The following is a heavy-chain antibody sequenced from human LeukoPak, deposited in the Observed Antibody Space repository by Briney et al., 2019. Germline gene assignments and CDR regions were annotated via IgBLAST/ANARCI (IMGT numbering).Heavy chain of an antibody. D-gene: IGHD3-16*01. J-gene: IGHJ4*02. CDR1: GFTFSSYS. CDR2: ISSSSSYI. CDR3: ARDPGAGEWVFYFDY. Sequence: GGSLRLSCAASGFTFSSYSMNWVRQAPGKGLEWVSSISSSSSYIYYADSVKGRFTITRDNSKNTLYLQMNSLRAEDTAVYYCARDPGAGEWVFYFDYWGQGTLVTVSS. V-gene: IGHV3-21*01.